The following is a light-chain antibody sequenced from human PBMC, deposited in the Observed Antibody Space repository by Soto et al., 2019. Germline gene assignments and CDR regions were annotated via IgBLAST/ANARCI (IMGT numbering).Light chain of an antibody. CDR2: EVN. J-gene: IGLJ2*01. CDR3: SSFTTGSTWV. CDR1: SSDVGSYNR. V-gene: IGLV2-18*02. Sequence: QSALTQPPSVSGSPGQSVTISCTGTSSDVGSYNRVSWYQQPPGTAPKLMIYEVNNRPSGVPDRFSGSKSGNTASLTISGLQAEDEADYYCSSFTTGSTWVFGGGTKVTVL.